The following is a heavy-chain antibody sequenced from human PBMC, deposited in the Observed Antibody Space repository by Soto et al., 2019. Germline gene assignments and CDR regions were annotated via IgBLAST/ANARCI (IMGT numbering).Heavy chain of an antibody. V-gene: IGHV3-30-3*01. CDR2: MSHNGVIT. D-gene: IGHD3-10*01. CDR1: GFSFSSHT. CDR3: ASTQFLTIVARGNF. Sequence: GGSLRLSCAASGFSFSSHTMHWVRQAPGKGLEWLSLMSHNGVITFYAESVKGRFTISRDNSKNTLFLQMNSLTPEDTGLYYCASTQFLTIVARGNFWGLEAPVTVSS. J-gene: IGHJ4*02.